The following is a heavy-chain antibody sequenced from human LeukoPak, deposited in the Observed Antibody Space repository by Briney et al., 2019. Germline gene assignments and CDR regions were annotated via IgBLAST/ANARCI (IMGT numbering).Heavy chain of an antibody. J-gene: IGHJ6*03. CDR3: AREAGSGTYRGKYYYYYMDV. D-gene: IGHD3-10*01. CDR1: GFTFSSFW. Sequence: PGGSLRLSCAASGFTFSSFWMNWVRQAPGKGLEWVANIKQDGSEKYYVDSVKGRFTISRDNAKNSLFLQMNSLRAEDTAVYYCAREAGSGTYRGKYYYYYMDVWGKGTTVTVSS. CDR2: IKQDGSEK. V-gene: IGHV3-7*01.